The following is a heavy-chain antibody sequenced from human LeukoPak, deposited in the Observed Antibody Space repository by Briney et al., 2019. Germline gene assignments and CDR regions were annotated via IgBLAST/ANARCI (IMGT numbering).Heavy chain of an antibody. J-gene: IGHJ4*02. CDR1: GYTFSTYG. CDR3: ARYLGHSSGSKRGFDY. V-gene: IGHV1-18*01. CDR2: ISGHNDNA. Sequence: ASVKVSCKASGYTFSTYGISWVRQAPGQGLEWLGWISGHNDNANYVQEFQDRVTMTTDTSTTTAYMELRSLTSDDTAVHFCARYLGHSSGSKRGFDYWGQGTLVTVSS. D-gene: IGHD6-19*01.